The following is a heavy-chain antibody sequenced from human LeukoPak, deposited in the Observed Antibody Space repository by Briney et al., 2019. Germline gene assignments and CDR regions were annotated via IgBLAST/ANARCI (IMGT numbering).Heavy chain of an antibody. J-gene: IGHJ4*02. CDR1: GGSISSYY. Sequence: PSETLSLTCTVSGGSISSYYWSWIRQPPGKGLEWIGYIYYSGSTNYNPSLKSRVTISVDTSKNQFSLKLSSVTAADTAVYYCARAGYCSGGSCYSVGVPDYWGQGTLVTVSS. V-gene: IGHV4-59*01. D-gene: IGHD2-15*01. CDR2: IYYSGST. CDR3: ARAGYCSGGSCYSVGVPDY.